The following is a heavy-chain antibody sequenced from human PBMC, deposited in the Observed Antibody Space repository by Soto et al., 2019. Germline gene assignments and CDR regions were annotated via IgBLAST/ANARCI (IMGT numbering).Heavy chain of an antibody. CDR1: GFTFTRHS. Sequence: PGGSLRLSCAASGFTFTRHSMNWVRQAAGKGLEWISYISDSSGTIYYADSVKGRFTISRDNVQNSLYLQMNSLRGEDTAVYYCARDPYSSTTVTIVDYWGQGTQVTVSS. V-gene: IGHV3-48*01. CDR3: ARDPYSSTTVTIVDY. CDR2: ISDSSGTI. J-gene: IGHJ4*02. D-gene: IGHD4-17*01.